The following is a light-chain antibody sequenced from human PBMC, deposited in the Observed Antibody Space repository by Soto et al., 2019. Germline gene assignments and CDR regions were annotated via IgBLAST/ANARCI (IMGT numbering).Light chain of an antibody. Sequence: DIQMTQSPSTLSASGGERVTITCRASQTISSWLAWYQQKPGKAPKLLIYQASSLENGVPSRFSGSGSGTEFSLTISSLQPDDFATYSCQQYSSHSTFGQGTKVDIK. CDR1: QTISSW. CDR3: QQYSSHST. CDR2: QAS. J-gene: IGKJ1*01. V-gene: IGKV1-5*03.